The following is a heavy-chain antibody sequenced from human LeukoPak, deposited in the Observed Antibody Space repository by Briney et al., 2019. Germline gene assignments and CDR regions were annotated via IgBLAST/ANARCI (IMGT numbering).Heavy chain of an antibody. J-gene: IGHJ4*02. Sequence: GESLQISCQGSGSSFTSYWIGWVRQLPGKGLEGMGIIYPGDSDTRYSPSFQGQVTISANQSISTAYLQWSSRDACDTAIYYCARSSGWSRYHDYWGQGTLVTVSS. CDR3: ARSSGWSRYHDY. V-gene: IGHV5-51*01. D-gene: IGHD6-19*01. CDR1: GSSFTSYW. CDR2: IYPGDSDT.